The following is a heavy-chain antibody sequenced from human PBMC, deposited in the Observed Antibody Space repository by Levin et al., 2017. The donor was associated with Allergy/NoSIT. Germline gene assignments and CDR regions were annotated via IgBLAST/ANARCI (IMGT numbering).Heavy chain of an antibody. V-gene: IGHV3-11*05. CDR3: ARGRVPNDY. Sequence: LSLTCAASGFIVSDSYMSWIRQAPGKGLEWVSYISRGNSYTNYLDSVKGQFTISRDNAKNSLYLQMNSLRAEDTAIYYCARGRVPNDYWGQGTLVTISS. D-gene: IGHD3-10*01. CDR2: ISRGNSYT. CDR1: GFIVSDSY. J-gene: IGHJ4*02.